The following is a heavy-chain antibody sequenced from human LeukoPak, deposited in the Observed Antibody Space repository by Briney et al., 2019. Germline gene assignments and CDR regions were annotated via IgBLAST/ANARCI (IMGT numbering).Heavy chain of an antibody. Sequence: PSETLSLTCTVSGGSISSRNSFWGWIRQSPGKGLEWIGTIYHAGSKYYNPSLESRFAIYVDTSKNQFSLKLSSVTAADTAVYYCARVYYSSSYDYWYFDLWGRGTLVTVSS. D-gene: IGHD6-13*01. V-gene: IGHV4-39*07. CDR1: GGSISSRNSF. CDR2: IYHAGSK. CDR3: ARVYYSSSYDYWYFDL. J-gene: IGHJ2*01.